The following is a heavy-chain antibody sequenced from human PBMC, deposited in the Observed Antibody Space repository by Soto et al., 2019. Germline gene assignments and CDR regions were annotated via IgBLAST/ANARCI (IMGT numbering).Heavy chain of an antibody. CDR1: GGSIGSYY. Sequence: ASETLSLTCTVSGGSIGSYYWSWIRQPPGKGLEWIGYIYYSGSTNYNPSLKSRVTISVDTSKNQFSLKLSSVTAADTAVYYCARGGDYDYVWGSYHHYGMDVWGQGTAVTASS. CDR3: ARGGDYDYVWGSYHHYGMDV. D-gene: IGHD3-16*02. CDR2: IYYSGST. J-gene: IGHJ6*02. V-gene: IGHV4-59*01.